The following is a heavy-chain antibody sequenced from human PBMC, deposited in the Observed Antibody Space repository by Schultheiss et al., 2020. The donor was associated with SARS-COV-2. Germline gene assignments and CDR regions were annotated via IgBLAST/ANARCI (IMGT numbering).Heavy chain of an antibody. CDR3: ARDHPGSGSYLNYYYYGMDV. Sequence: ASVKVSCKASGYTFTSYGISWVRQAPGQGLEWMGWISAYNGNTNYAQKLQGRVTMTTDTSTSTAYMELRSLRSDDTAVYYCARDHPGSGSYLNYYYYGMDVWGQGTTVTVSS. J-gene: IGHJ6*02. V-gene: IGHV1-18*01. CDR1: GYTFTSYG. CDR2: ISAYNGNT. D-gene: IGHD1-26*01.